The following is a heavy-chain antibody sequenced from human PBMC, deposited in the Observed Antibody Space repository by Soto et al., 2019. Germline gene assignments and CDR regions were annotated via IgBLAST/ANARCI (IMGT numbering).Heavy chain of an antibody. D-gene: IGHD4-17*01. CDR2: IYPGDSKT. CDR1: GFSFTTYW. V-gene: IGHV5-51*01. Sequence: PGESLKISCKGSGFSFTTYWIAWVRQMPGKGLEWMGIIYPGDSKTTYSPSFQGQVTISADKSISTAYLQWSSLKASDTAMYYCARLKLSTVITEPDYYYYYGMDVWGQGTTVTVSS. CDR3: ARLKLSTVITEPDYYYYYGMDV. J-gene: IGHJ6*02.